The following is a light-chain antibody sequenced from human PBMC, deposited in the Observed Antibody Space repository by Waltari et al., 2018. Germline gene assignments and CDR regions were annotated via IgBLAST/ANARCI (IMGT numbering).Light chain of an antibody. CDR1: SSDVGSYNL. CDR3: CSDAGSSTLL. J-gene: IGLJ2*01. CDR2: EGS. V-gene: IGLV2-23*01. Sequence: QSALTQPASVSGSPGQSITVSCTGTSSDVGSYNLVSWYQQHPGKAPKLMIYEGSKRPSGVANRCAGSKSGNTASLTISGLQAEDEADYYCCSDAGSSTLLFGGGTKVTVL.